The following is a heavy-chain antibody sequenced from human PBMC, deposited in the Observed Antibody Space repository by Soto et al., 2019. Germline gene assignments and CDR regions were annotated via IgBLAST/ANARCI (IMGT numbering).Heavy chain of an antibody. CDR1: GFSLTTSPMG. D-gene: IGHD1-1*01. CDR2: IYWDDDK. J-gene: IGHJ4*02. V-gene: IGHV2-5*02. Sequence: QITLKESGPTLVKPTQTLTLTCTFSGFSLTTSPMGVGWIRQPPGKALEWLVVIYWDDDKRYSPSLKSRLTITKDTSKNEVVLTMTNMDPVDTATYYCAHRLSRYNWDGGYFDYWGQGALVTVSS. CDR3: AHRLSRYNWDGGYFDY.